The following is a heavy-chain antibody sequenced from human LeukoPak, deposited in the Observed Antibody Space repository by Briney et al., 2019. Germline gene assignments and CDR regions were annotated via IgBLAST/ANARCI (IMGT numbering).Heavy chain of an antibody. J-gene: IGHJ4*02. Sequence: SVKVSCKASGGTFSSYAISWVRQAPGQGLERMGGIIPIFGTANYAQKFQGRVTITTDESTSTAYMGLSSLRSEDTAVYYCAREIMVRGVIIYFDYWGQGTLVTVSS. CDR3: AREIMVRGVIIYFDY. CDR2: IIPIFGTA. D-gene: IGHD3-10*01. V-gene: IGHV1-69*05. CDR1: GGTFSSYA.